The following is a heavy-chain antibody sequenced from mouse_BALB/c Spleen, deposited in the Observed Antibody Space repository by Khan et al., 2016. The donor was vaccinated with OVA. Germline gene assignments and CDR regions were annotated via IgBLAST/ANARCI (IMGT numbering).Heavy chain of an antibody. Sequence: QVQLQQSGAELARPGASVKMSCKASGYTFTTYTMHWVKQRPGQGLEWIGYINPSNGYTNYNQMFKDKSTLTADKSSSTAYMQRSSLTSDYSAVYYCARDVAYYRSDGWLSYWGQGTLVTVAA. V-gene: IGHV1-4*01. CDR1: GYTFTTYT. J-gene: IGHJ3*01. CDR3: ARDVAYYRSDGWLSY. D-gene: IGHD2-14*01. CDR2: INPSNGYT.